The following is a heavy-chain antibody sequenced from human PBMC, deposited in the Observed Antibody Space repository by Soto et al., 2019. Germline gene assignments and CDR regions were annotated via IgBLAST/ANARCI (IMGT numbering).Heavy chain of an antibody. CDR3: GSLPAPTVFAY. Sequence: SETLSLTCAVSGGSISSSNWWSWVRQPPGKGLEWIGEIYHSGSTNYNPSLKSRVTISVDKSKNQFSLKLSSVTAADTAVYYWGSLPAPTVFAYGGKGTLVTVSS. V-gene: IGHV4-4*02. CDR2: IYHSGST. J-gene: IGHJ4*02. CDR1: GGSISSSNW.